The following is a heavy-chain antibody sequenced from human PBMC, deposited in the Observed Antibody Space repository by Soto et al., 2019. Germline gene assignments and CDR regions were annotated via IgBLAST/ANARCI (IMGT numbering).Heavy chain of an antibody. CDR3: ARRGSWTAYYYYGMDV. J-gene: IGHJ6*02. CDR1: GYSFTSYW. D-gene: IGHD6-13*01. Sequence: PGESLKISCKGSGYSFTSYWISWVRQMPGKGLEWMGRIDPSDSYTNYSPSFQGHVTISADKSISTAYLQWSSLKASDTAMYYCARRGSWTAYYYYGMDVWGQGTTVTVSS. CDR2: IDPSDSYT. V-gene: IGHV5-10-1*01.